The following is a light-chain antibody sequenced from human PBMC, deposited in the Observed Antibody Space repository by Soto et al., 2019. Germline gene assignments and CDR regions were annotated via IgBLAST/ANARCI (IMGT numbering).Light chain of an antibody. V-gene: IGKV3-20*01. CDR1: QSIRSER. J-gene: IGKJ5*01. CDR2: DAS. Sequence: MGLEQSRDTMSMYIGERAKLSCRASQSIRSERLAWYQQKPGQAPRLVIFDASNWASGMPERFSGSGSGTDFTLTIARLEPEDFAVYYCQEYDGPPITFGLGTRLEIK. CDR3: QEYDGPPIT.